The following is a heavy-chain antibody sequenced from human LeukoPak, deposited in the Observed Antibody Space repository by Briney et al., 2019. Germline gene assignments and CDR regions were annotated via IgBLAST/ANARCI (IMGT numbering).Heavy chain of an antibody. CDR1: GFTFSRYD. D-gene: IGHD1-1*01. CDR2: IGTAGDT. J-gene: IGHJ3*02. CDR3: ARGQTVVGAFDI. Sequence: GGSLRLSCAASGFTFSRYDMHWVRQATGKGLEWVSAIGTAGDTYYPGSVKGRFTISRENAKNSLYLQMNSLRAGDTAVYYCARGQTVVGAFDIWGQGTMVTVSS. V-gene: IGHV3-13*01.